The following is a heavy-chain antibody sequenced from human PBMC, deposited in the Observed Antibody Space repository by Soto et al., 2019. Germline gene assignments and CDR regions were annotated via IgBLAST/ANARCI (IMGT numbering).Heavy chain of an antibody. CDR1: GFIFDDYA. J-gene: IGHJ4*02. CDR3: VKDSVAGTGRTFYYFDH. CDR2: ISWDSSDV. V-gene: IGHV3-9*01. D-gene: IGHD6-19*01. Sequence: EVQLVESGGGWIHPGRSLRLFCAASGFIFDDYAMHWVRQAPGKGLEWVSGISWDSSDVAYADSVKGRFTISRDSVRNSLYLQMNSLRPEDTALYYCVKDSVAGTGRTFYYFDHWGQGNLVTVSS.